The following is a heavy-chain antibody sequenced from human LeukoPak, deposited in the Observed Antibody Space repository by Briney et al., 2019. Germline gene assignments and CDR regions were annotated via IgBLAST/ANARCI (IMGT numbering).Heavy chain of an antibody. V-gene: IGHV3-21*01. Sequence: PGGSLRLSCVASGFTFSTYSMNWVRQAPGKGLEWVSFISSSSSYIYYADSVKGRFTISRDNAKNSLYLQMHSMRAEDTAVYYCAREGIETGYFDYWGQGILVTVSS. CDR3: AREGIETGYFDY. CDR2: ISSSSSYI. J-gene: IGHJ4*02. CDR1: GFTFSTYS. D-gene: IGHD6-13*01.